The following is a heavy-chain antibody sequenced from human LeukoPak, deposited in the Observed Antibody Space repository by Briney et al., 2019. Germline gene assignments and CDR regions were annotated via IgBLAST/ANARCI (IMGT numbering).Heavy chain of an antibody. D-gene: IGHD6-19*01. CDR2: ISYDGSNK. J-gene: IGHJ4*02. CDR1: GFTVSSYW. CDR3: ARGRSVSGTPEFDY. V-gene: IGHV3-30*03. Sequence: GGSLRLSCAASGFTVSSYWMSWVRQAPGKGLEWVAVISYDGSNKYYADSVKGRFTISRDNAKNSLYLQLNSLTAEDTAVFYCARGRSVSGTPEFDYWGQGTLVTVSS.